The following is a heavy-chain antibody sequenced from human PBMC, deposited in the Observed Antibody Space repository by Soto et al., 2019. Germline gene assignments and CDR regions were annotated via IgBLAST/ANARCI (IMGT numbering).Heavy chain of an antibody. D-gene: IGHD2-15*01. V-gene: IGHV3-23*01. CDR3: APHVSCSGGSCQYDAFAI. Sequence: GGSLRLSCEGSGFTVISHAMTWIRQAPWKGPEWVSTVTADGGTYYADSVKGRFAMSRDTSENTLYLQMNSLGAEDTAAYYCAPHVSCSGGSCQYDAFAIRGQGTMVTVSS. CDR1: GFTVISHA. J-gene: IGHJ3*02. CDR2: VTADGGT.